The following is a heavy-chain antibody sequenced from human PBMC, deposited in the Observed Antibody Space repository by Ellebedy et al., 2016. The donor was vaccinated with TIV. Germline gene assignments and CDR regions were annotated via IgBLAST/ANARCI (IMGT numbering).Heavy chain of an antibody. CDR2: IHYSGST. CDR1: GGSINNYY. D-gene: IGHD3-10*01. J-gene: IGHJ4*02. V-gene: IGHV4-59*01. Sequence: SETLSLTXTVSGGSINNYYWSWIRQPPGKRLEWIGFIHYSGSTHYNPSLRSRVTISVDTSTNRFSLKLNAVSAADTAVYFCARDVGFGELSKLDTWGQGTLVTVSS. CDR3: ARDVGFGELSKLDT.